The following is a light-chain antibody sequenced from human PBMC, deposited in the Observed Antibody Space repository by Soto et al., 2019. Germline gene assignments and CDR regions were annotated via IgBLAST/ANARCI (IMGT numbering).Light chain of an antibody. V-gene: IGKV3-15*01. CDR2: GAS. CDR3: QQYNNWPRT. J-gene: IGKJ1*01. CDR1: QSVSSN. Sequence: EIVMTQSPATLSVSPAERATLSCRASQSVSSNLAWYQQKPGQAPRLLIYGASTRATGIPARFSGSGSGTEFTLTISGLQSEDFAVYYCQQYNNWPRTFGQGTKVDIK.